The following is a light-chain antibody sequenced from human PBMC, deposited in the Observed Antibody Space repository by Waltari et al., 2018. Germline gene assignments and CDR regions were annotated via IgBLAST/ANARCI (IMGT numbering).Light chain of an antibody. V-gene: IGKV3-15*01. CDR3: QENNNWPPVWT. Sequence: EIVLTQSPATLSVSPGERVTLPCRASQSVSSNFAWYQQKPGQAPRLLIYGASTRATGIPARFSGSGSGTEFTLAISSLQSEDFAVYFCQENNNWPPVWTFGQGTNVEIK. J-gene: IGKJ1*01. CDR2: GAS. CDR1: QSVSSN.